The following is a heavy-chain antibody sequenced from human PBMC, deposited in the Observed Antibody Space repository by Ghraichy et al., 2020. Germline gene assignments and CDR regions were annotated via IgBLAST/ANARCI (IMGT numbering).Heavy chain of an antibody. CDR2: ISSSGDTT. V-gene: IGHV3-23*01. J-gene: IGHJ4*02. Sequence: GGSLRLSCVASGFIFSNYAMAWVRQAPGKGLEWVSIISSSGDTTYYADSVKGRFTISRDKDKNTLYLQLNSLRDEDTAVYYCAKGGRGSSYSNFDNWGQGILVTVTS. CDR1: GFIFSNYA. CDR3: AKGGRGSSYSNFDN. D-gene: IGHD6-6*01.